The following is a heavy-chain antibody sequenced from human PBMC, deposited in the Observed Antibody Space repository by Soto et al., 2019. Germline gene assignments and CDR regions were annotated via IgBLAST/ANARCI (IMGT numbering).Heavy chain of an antibody. Sequence: EVQLLESGGGLVQPGGSLRLSCAASGFTFSNYAMGWVRQAPGKGLEWVSVIGDTGISTYYADSVKGRFTISRDNSQNILYLQMSSLRAQDTAIYYCAKDRGVRMFRLRELDQWGQGTLVTVSS. CDR3: AKDRGVRMFRLRELDQ. J-gene: IGHJ4*02. V-gene: IGHV3-23*01. D-gene: IGHD3-10*02. CDR2: IGDTGIST. CDR1: GFTFSNYA.